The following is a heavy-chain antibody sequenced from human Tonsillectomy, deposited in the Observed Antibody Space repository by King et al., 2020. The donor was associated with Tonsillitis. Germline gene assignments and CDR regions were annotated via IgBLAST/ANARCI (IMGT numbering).Heavy chain of an antibody. CDR3: ARGHRELGGAFDI. D-gene: IGHD1-7*01. J-gene: IGHJ3*02. Sequence: VQLVESGGGLVKPGGSLRLSCAASGFTFSDSYMSWIRHAPGKGLECVSYISSSGNSIYYADSVKGRFTISRDNAKNSLYLQMNSLRAEDTAIYYCARGHRELGGAFDIWGQGTVVTVSS. CDR2: ISSSGNSI. CDR1: GFTFSDSY. V-gene: IGHV3-11*01.